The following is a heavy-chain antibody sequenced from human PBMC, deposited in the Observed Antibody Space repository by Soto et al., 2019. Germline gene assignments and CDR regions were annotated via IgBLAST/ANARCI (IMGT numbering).Heavy chain of an antibody. CDR1: GFTFSSYA. D-gene: IGHD3-22*01. J-gene: IGHJ6*02. Sequence: PGGSLRLSCAASGFTFSSYAMSWVCQAPGKGLEWVSAISGSGGSTYYADSVKGRFTISRDNSKNTLYLQMNSLRAEDTAVYYCAKDRYYDSSGYYAYYYYGMDVWGQGTTVTSP. V-gene: IGHV3-23*01. CDR3: AKDRYYDSSGYYAYYYYGMDV. CDR2: ISGSGGST.